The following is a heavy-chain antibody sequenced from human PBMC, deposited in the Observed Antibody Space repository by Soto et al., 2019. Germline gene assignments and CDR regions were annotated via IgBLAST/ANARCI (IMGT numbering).Heavy chain of an antibody. CDR2: IYHSGST. Sequence: SETLSLTCAVSGGSISSGGYSWSWIRQPPGKGLEWIGYIYHSGSTYYNPSLKSRVTISIDTSKNQFSLKLTSVTAADTAVYYCARSVFPWGQGTLVTVSS. CDR3: ARSVFP. V-gene: IGHV4-30-2*05. J-gene: IGHJ5*02. CDR1: GGSISSGGYS.